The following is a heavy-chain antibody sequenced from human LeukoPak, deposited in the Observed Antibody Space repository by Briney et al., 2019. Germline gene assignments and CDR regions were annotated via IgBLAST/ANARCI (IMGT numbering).Heavy chain of an antibody. CDR3: ARDPGYSAFDI. CDR1: GFTFSSSC. D-gene: IGHD5-12*01. V-gene: IGHV3-7*03. CDR2: INPDGRTK. Sequence: GGSLRLSCVASGFTFSSSCVSWVRQAPGEGLEFVANINPDGRTKNYVDSVKGRFIISRDNAKSSLDLQMSSLRAEDTALYFCARDPGYSAFDIWGQGTMVTVSS. J-gene: IGHJ3*02.